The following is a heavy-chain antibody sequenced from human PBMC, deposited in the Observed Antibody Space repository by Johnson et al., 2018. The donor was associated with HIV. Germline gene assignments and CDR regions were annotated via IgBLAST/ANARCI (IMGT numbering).Heavy chain of an antibody. D-gene: IGHD1-26*01. J-gene: IGHJ3*02. CDR3: AKDSRRWGAFSDAFDI. V-gene: IGHV3-23*04. Sequence: MLLVESGGGLVQPGGSLRLSCAASGFTFSSYAMRWVRQAPGKGLEWVSAISGSGGSTYYADSVKGRFTISRDNSKNTLYLQMNSLRAEDTAVYYCAKDSRRWGAFSDAFDIWGQGTMVTVSS. CDR1: GFTFSSYA. CDR2: ISGSGGST.